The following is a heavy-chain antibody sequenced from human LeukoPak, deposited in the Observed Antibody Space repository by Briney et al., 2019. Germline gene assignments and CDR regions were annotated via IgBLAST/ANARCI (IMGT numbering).Heavy chain of an antibody. J-gene: IGHJ4*02. V-gene: IGHV1-2*02. CDR1: VYTSTNFY. Sequence: GASVKVSCKASVYTSTNFYIHWVRQAPGQGLERMGWINPNSGDTSYAREFQDRVTMTRDTSLSTAYMELSRLRSDDTAVYYCARRPINCIITNCYVDYWGQGTLVTVSS. D-gene: IGHD2-2*01. CDR2: INPNSGDT. CDR3: ARRPINCIITNCYVDY.